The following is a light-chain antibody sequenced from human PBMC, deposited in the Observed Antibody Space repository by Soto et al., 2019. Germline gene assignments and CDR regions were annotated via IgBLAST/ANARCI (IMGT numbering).Light chain of an antibody. V-gene: IGKV3-20*01. CDR2: GAS. J-gene: IGKJ1*01. CDR3: QQYGSSPQT. CDR1: QSVSSSY. Sequence: EIVLTQSPGTLSLSPGERATLSCRASQSVSSSYLAWYQQKPGQAPRRLIYGASSSATGIPDMFSGSGSGTDFTLTISRLEPEDFAVYYCQQYGSSPQTFGQGTKVELK.